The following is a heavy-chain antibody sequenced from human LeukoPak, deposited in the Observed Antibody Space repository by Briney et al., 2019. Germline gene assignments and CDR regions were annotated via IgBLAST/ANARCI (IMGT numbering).Heavy chain of an antibody. CDR3: AANTPRVVREDAFDI. V-gene: IGHV1-24*01. J-gene: IGHJ3*02. Sequence: ASVKVSCKVSGYTLTELSMHWVRQAPGKGLEWMGGFDPEDGETIYAQKFQGRVTMTEDTSTDTAYMELSSLRSEDTAVYYCAANTPRVVREDAFDIWGQGTMVTVSS. D-gene: IGHD2-21*01. CDR2: FDPEDGET. CDR1: GYTLTELS.